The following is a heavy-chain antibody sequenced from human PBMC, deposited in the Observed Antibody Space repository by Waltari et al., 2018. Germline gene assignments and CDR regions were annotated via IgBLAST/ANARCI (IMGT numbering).Heavy chain of an antibody. CDR3: ARPFVGATKGPEDFDY. J-gene: IGHJ4*02. Sequence: CPGLVKPSETLSRTCPVPGRSITLSSYYWCCITHPPWMGLEWIGSMYYSGSTYNHPALRGRFTMSVATSKNQFSLSRSSVTAADTAVYYCARPFVGATKGPEDFDYWGQGTLVTVSS. D-gene: IGHD1-26*01. CDR2: MYYSGST. CDR1: GRSITLSSYY. V-gene: IGHV4-39*01.